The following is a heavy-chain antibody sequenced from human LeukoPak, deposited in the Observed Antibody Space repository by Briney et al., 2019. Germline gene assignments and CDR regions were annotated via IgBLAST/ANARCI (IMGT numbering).Heavy chain of an antibody. D-gene: IGHD1-26*01. CDR2: ITSSGSHT. V-gene: IGHV3-21*01. Sequence: PGGSLRISCAASGFTFSTYSMNWVRQAPGKGLEWVSSITSSGSHTYYADSVKGRFTISRDDAKKSLYLQMNSLRAEDTAVYYCARDCIEGPCDVWGQGTMVTVSS. J-gene: IGHJ3*01. CDR3: ARDCIEGPCDV. CDR1: GFTFSTYS.